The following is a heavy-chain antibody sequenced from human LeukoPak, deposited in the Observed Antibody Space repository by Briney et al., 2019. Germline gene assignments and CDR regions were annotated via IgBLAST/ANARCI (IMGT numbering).Heavy chain of an antibody. J-gene: IGHJ4*02. Sequence: PETLSLTCTVSGGSISSSSYYWGWIRQPPGKGLEWIGSIYYSGSTYYNPSLKSRVTISVDTSKNQFSLKLSSMTAADTAVYYCARDPGPPDYWGQGTLVTVSS. CDR1: GGSISSSSYY. CDR2: IYYSGST. V-gene: IGHV4-39*07. CDR3: ARDPGPPDY.